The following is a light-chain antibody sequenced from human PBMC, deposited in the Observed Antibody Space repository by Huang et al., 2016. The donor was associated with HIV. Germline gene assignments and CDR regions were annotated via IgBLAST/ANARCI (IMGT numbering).Light chain of an antibody. CDR1: QSVSRY. Sequence: EIVMTQSPATLSVSPGERATLSCRASQSVSRYLAWFQQKPGQAPRLLIYDTSTRATGIPPRFSGRGSGTDFTLTISSLQSEDFVVYYCQQYNNWPRTFGPGTKVDFK. V-gene: IGKV3-15*01. CDR2: DTS. CDR3: QQYNNWPRT. J-gene: IGKJ3*01.